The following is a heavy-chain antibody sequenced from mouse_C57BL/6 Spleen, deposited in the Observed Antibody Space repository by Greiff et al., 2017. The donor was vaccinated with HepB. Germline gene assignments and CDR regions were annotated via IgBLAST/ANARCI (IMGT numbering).Heavy chain of an antibody. CDR2: IDPETGGT. D-gene: IGHD2-4*01. CDR3: TRGGLRRGMDY. V-gene: IGHV1-15*01. CDR1: GYTFTDYE. Sequence: VQRVESGAELVRPGASVTLSCKASGYTFTDYEMHWVKQTPVHGLEWIGAIDPETGGTAYNQKFKGKAILTADKSSSTAYMELRSLTSEDSAVYYCTRGGLRRGMDYWGQGTSVTVSS. J-gene: IGHJ4*01.